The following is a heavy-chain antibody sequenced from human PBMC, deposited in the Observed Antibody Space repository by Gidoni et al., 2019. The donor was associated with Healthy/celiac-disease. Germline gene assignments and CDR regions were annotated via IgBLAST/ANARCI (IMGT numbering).Heavy chain of an antibody. CDR3: ATLGYCSSTSCQATYYYYGMDV. CDR2: FAPEDGET. D-gene: IGHD2-2*01. J-gene: IGHJ6*02. V-gene: IGHV1-24*01. CDR1: GYTLTELS. Sequence: QVQPVQSGAEVKKPGASLKVACKVSGYTLTELSMHWVRQAPGKGLEWMGGFAPEDGETIYAQKFQGRVTMTEETSTDTACMELSSLRSEDTAVYYCATLGYCSSTSCQATYYYYGMDVWGQGTTVTVSS.